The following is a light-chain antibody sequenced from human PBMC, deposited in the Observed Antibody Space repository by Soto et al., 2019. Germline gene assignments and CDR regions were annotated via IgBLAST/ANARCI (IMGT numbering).Light chain of an antibody. J-gene: IGKJ1*01. Sequence: IVMTQSPATLSVSPGARAPLSCRASLSLYNNLAWYQQKPGQAPRLLIYGASTRAAGIPSRFSGSGSGTDFTLTISSLQSEDFAVYYCQQYNNWWTFGQGTKVDIK. CDR1: LSLYNN. V-gene: IGKV3-15*01. CDR2: GAS. CDR3: QQYNNWWT.